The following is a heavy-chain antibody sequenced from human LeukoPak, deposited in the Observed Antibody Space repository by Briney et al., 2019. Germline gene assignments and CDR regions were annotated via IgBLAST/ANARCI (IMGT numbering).Heavy chain of an antibody. J-gene: IGHJ3*02. CDR1: GGSFSGYY. Sequence: SETLSLTCAVYGGSFSGYYWSWIRQPPGKGPEWIGEINHSGSTNYNPSLKSRVTISVDTSKNQFSLKLSSVTAADTAVYYCARVGYSYGYRVAFDIWGQGTMVTVSS. CDR2: INHSGST. CDR3: ARVGYSYGYRVAFDI. D-gene: IGHD5-18*01. V-gene: IGHV4-34*01.